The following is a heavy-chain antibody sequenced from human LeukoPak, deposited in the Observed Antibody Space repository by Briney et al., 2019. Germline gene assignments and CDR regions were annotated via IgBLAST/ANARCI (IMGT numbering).Heavy chain of an antibody. D-gene: IGHD6-13*01. J-gene: IGHJ4*02. Sequence: ASVKVSCKASAYTFTDYYVHWVRQAPGQGLEWMGRINPSSGDTNYAQNFQGRVTMTRDTSISTAYMELSRLRSDDTAVYYCARDRYSSSWVPYYFDYWGQGTLVTVSS. CDR3: ARDRYSSSWVPYYFDY. V-gene: IGHV1-2*06. CDR1: AYTFTDYY. CDR2: INPSSGDT.